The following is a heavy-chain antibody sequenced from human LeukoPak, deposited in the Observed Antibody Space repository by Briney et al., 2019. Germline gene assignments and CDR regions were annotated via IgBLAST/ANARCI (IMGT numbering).Heavy chain of an antibody. Sequence: GGSLRLSCAASGFTFSSYAMSWVRQAPGKGLEWVSALSGRGGSTYYADSVKSRFTISRDNSKSTLYLQMNSLRAEDTAVYYCAKDGLERLDAFDIWGQGTMVTVSS. J-gene: IGHJ3*02. CDR1: GFTFSSYA. CDR3: AKDGLERLDAFDI. CDR2: LSGRGGST. D-gene: IGHD1-1*01. V-gene: IGHV3-23*01.